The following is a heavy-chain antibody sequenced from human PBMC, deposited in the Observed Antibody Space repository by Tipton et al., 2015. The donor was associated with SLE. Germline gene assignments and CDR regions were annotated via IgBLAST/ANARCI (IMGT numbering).Heavy chain of an antibody. CDR2: IYYSGST. CDR1: GGSISSSSYY. V-gene: IGHV4-39*07. CDR3: ASERTYYDYIWGSYRRYYFDY. Sequence: TLSLTCTVSGGSISSSSYYWGWIRQPPGKGLEWIGSIYYSGSTYYNPSLKSRVTISVDTSKNQFSLKLSSVTAADTAVYYCASERTYYDYIWGSYRRYYFDYWGQGTLVTVSS. D-gene: IGHD3-16*02. J-gene: IGHJ4*02.